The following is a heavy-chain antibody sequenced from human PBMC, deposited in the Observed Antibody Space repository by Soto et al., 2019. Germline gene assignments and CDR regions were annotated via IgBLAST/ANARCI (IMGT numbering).Heavy chain of an antibody. J-gene: IGHJ6*02. Sequence: QVQLQESGPGLVKPSQTLSLTCTVSGGSISSGGYYWSWIRQHPGKGLEWIGYIYYSGSTYYNPSLKIRVTISVDTSKTPFSLNLSSVTAADTAVYYCARGGRRSPVMDVWGQGTTVTVSS. V-gene: IGHV4-31*03. CDR2: IYYSGST. CDR3: ARGGRRSPVMDV. CDR1: GGSISSGGYY.